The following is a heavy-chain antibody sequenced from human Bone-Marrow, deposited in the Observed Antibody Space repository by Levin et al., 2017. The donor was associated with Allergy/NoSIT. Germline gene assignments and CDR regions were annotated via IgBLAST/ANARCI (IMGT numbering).Heavy chain of an antibody. J-gene: IGHJ4*02. V-gene: IGHV4-59*01. CDR1: GGSISGYY. CDR3: ARATYSEFDYDY. D-gene: IGHD4-11*01. CDR2: IYYSGST. Sequence: SETLSLTCTVSGGSISGYYWTWIRQPPGKGLEWIGYIYYSGSTKYNPSLKSRVTISVDTSKNQFSLKLTSVTAADTAVYYCARATYSEFDYDYWGQGTLVTVSS.